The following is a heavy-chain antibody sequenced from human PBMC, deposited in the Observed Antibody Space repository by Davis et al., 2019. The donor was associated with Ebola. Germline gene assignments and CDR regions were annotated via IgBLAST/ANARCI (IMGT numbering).Heavy chain of an antibody. V-gene: IGHV3-21*04. CDR1: GFTFSSYS. D-gene: IGHD5-24*01. CDR2: ISSSSSYI. Sequence: GESLKISCAASGFTFSSYSMNWVRQAPGKGLEWVSSISSSSSYIYYADSVKGRFTISRDNAKNSLYLQMNSLRAEDTAVYYCARDKDGYNYYFDYWGQGTLVTASS. J-gene: IGHJ4*02. CDR3: ARDKDGYNYYFDY.